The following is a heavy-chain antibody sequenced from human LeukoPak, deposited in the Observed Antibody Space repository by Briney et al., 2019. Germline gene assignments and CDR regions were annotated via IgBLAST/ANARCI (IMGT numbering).Heavy chain of an antibody. J-gene: IGHJ4*02. CDR2: IIPILGIA. CDR1: GGTFSSYA. D-gene: IGHD2-2*03. Sequence: SVKVSCKASGGTFSSYAISWVRQAPGQGLEWMGRIIPILGIANYAQKFQGRVTITADKSTSTAYMKLSSLRSEDTAVYYCASGNGYCSSTSCYALGYYFDYWGQGTLVTVSS. CDR3: ASGNGYCSSTSCYALGYYFDY. V-gene: IGHV1-69*04.